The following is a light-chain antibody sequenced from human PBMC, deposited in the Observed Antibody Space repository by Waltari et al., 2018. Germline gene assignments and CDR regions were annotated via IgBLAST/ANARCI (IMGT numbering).Light chain of an antibody. CDR3: QQYYESPYT. J-gene: IGKJ2*01. V-gene: IGKV4-1*01. Sequence: DIVMTQSPDSLAVSLGERASINCKSTQSVLYSSNNYNYVAWYQQKPGQPPQLLIYGASTRESGVPDRFGGSGSGTHFTLTISSLQAEDVAVYYCQQYYESPYTFGQGTKLEIK. CDR1: QSVLYSSNNYNY. CDR2: GAS.